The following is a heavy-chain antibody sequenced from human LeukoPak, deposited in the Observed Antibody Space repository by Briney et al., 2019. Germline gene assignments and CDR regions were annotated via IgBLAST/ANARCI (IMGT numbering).Heavy chain of an antibody. CDR3: ARTVGIEAGRYYYYYMDV. V-gene: IGHV1-3*01. Sequence: GASVKVSCKASGYTFTSYAMHWVRQAPGQRLEWMGWINAGNGNTKYSQKFQGRVTITRDTSASTAYMELSSLRSEDTAVYYCARTVGIEAGRYYYYYMDVWGKGTTVTVSS. CDR2: INAGNGNT. D-gene: IGHD3-16*01. J-gene: IGHJ6*03. CDR1: GYTFTSYA.